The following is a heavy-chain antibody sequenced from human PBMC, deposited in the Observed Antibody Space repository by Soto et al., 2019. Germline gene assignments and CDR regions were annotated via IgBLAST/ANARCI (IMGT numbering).Heavy chain of an antibody. CDR1: GFTFSSYG. V-gene: IGHV3-30*18. Sequence: GGSLRLSCAASGFTFSSYGMHWVRQAPGKGLEWVAVISYDGSNKYYADSVKGRFTISRDNSKNTLNLQMNSLRADDTAVYYCAKALGELSPESYDYWGQGTLVTVSS. D-gene: IGHD3-16*02. J-gene: IGHJ4*02. CDR3: AKALGELSPESYDY. CDR2: ISYDGSNK.